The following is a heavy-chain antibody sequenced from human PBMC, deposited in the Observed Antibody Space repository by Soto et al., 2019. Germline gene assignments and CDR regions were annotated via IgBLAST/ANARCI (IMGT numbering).Heavy chain of an antibody. Sequence: QLQLQESGPGLVKPSETLSLTCTVSGGSISSSSYYWGWIRQPPGKGLEWIGSIYYSGSTYYNPSLKSRVTISVAPSKTQFSLTLRSVTAADTAVYYCARQHPYCSSTSCYGWFDAWGQGTLVTVSS. D-gene: IGHD2-2*01. CDR3: ARQHPYCSSTSCYGWFDA. CDR1: GGSISSSSYY. J-gene: IGHJ5*02. V-gene: IGHV4-39*01. CDR2: IYYSGST.